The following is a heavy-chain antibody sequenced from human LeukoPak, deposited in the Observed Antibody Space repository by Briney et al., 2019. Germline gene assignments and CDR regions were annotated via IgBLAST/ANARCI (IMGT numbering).Heavy chain of an antibody. CDR2: IIPIFGTA. CDR1: GGTFSSYA. V-gene: IGHV1-69*01. CDR3: ARSIRSRVTIFGVG. J-gene: IGHJ4*02. D-gene: IGHD3-3*01. Sequence: EASVKVSCKASGGTFSSYAISWVRQAPGQGLEWMGGIIPIFGTANYAQKFQGRVTITADESTSTAYMELSSLRSEDTAVYYCARSIRSRVTIFGVGWGQGTLVTVSS.